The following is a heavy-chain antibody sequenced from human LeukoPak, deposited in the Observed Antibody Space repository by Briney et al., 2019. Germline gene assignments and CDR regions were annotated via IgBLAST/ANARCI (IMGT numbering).Heavy chain of an antibody. J-gene: IGHJ1*01. CDR2: IGAAGDK. Sequence: PGGSLRLSCAASGFTFSTYDMHWVRQTTGKGLEWVSAIGAAGDKYYPGSVKGRFTISRENANNSLHLQMNSLRAGDTAVCYCATAAAGNPDYFHHWGQGTLVTVSS. D-gene: IGHD6-13*01. V-gene: IGHV3-13*01. CDR1: GFTFSTYD. CDR3: ATAAAGNPDYFHH.